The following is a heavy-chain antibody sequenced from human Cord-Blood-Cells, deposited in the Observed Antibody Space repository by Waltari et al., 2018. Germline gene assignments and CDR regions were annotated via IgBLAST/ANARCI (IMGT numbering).Heavy chain of an antibody. Sequence: EVQLVESGGGLIQPGGSLRLSCAASGFTVSSNYMSWVRQAPGKGLDGVSVIYSGGSTYYADSGKGRFTISRDNSKNTLYLQMNSLRAEDTAVYYCAREGASRSSSYWYFDLWGRGTLVTVSS. CDR1: GFTVSSNY. J-gene: IGHJ2*01. D-gene: IGHD6-6*01. V-gene: IGHV3-53*01. CDR3: AREGASRSSSYWYFDL. CDR2: IYSGGST.